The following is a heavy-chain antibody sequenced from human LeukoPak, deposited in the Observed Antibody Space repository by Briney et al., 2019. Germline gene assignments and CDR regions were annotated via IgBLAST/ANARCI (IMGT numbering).Heavy chain of an antibody. CDR2: MNPKSGNT. J-gene: IGHJ5*02. V-gene: IGHV1-8*01. CDR3: ARALRITIFGVVIGAWFDP. CDR1: GYTFTSYD. Sequence: ASVKVSCKASGYTFTSYDINWVRQATGQGLGWMGWMNPKSGNTGSAQKFQGRVTMTRNTSISTAYMELSSLRSEDTAVYYCARALRITIFGVVIGAWFDPWGQGTLVTVSS. D-gene: IGHD3-3*01.